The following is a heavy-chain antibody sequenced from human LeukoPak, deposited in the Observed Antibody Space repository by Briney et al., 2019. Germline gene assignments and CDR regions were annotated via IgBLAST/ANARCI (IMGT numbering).Heavy chain of an antibody. J-gene: IGHJ4*02. CDR1: GYTFTTYY. D-gene: IGHD3-3*01. CDR2: INPVGGST. Sequence: ASVKVSCKASGYTFTTYYIHWVRQAPGQGLEWMGIINPVGGSTTYAHRFQGRLTMTRDTSTSTVYTELSSLRSEDTAVYYCARVNDFWSGYFDSWGQGTLVTVSS. V-gene: IGHV1-46*01. CDR3: ARVNDFWSGYFDS.